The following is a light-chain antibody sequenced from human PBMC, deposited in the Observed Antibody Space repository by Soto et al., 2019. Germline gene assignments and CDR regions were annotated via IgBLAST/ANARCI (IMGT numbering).Light chain of an antibody. CDR2: AAS. Sequence: DIQMTQSPSSLSASVGDRVTISCRASQGISNYLAWYQQKTGEVPNLLIFAASTLQSGVPFRFSGSGSGTDFTLSISSLQPEDVATYYCQKYNSAPLTFGGGTKVEIK. J-gene: IGKJ4*01. CDR3: QKYNSAPLT. CDR1: QGISNY. V-gene: IGKV1-27*01.